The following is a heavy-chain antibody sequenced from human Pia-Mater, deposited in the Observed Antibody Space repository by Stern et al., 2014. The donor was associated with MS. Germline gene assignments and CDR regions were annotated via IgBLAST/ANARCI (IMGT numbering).Heavy chain of an antibody. J-gene: IGHJ2*01. Sequence: QVQLQESGPGLVKPSETLSLTCSVSGGSITNRDYWGWIRQSPGKGLEWXGSVYYRGITYYRPSLKSRATISIDTSKNHFSLKLTFVTATDTAVYFCARGVTAVTNYVPNWCFDLWGRGTLVTISS. CDR2: VYYRGIT. V-gene: IGHV4-39*02. CDR1: GGSITNRDY. CDR3: ARGVTAVTNYVPNWCFDL. D-gene: IGHD4-11*01.